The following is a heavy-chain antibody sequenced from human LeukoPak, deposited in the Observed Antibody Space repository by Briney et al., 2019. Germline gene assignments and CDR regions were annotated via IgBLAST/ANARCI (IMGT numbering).Heavy chain of an antibody. Sequence: SETLSLTCTVSGGSISSYYWSWIRQPPGKGLEWIGYIYYSGSTNYNPSLKSRVTTSVDTSKNQFSLKLSSVTAADTAVYYCARDTPSYGFDYWGQGTLVTVSS. CDR2: IYYSGST. V-gene: IGHV4-59*01. J-gene: IGHJ4*02. D-gene: IGHD4-17*01. CDR3: ARDTPSYGFDY. CDR1: GGSISSYY.